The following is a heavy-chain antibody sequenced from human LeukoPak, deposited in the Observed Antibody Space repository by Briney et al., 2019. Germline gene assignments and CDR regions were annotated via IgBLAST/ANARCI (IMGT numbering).Heavy chain of an antibody. CDR1: GFTFSSYW. D-gene: IGHD1-26*01. Sequence: GGSLRLSCAASGFTFSSYWMSWVRQAPGKGLEWVANIKQDGSERYFVDSVKGRFTISRDNAKNSLYLQMNSLRAEDTAVYFCARDKRVVGATGVGDYWGQRTLVTVSS. J-gene: IGHJ4*02. V-gene: IGHV3-7*01. CDR2: IKQDGSER. CDR3: ARDKRVVGATGVGDY.